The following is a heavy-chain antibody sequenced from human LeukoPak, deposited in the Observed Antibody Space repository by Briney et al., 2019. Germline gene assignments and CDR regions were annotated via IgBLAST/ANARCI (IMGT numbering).Heavy chain of an antibody. J-gene: IGHJ6*03. D-gene: IGHD3-16*01. CDR3: AKQVLRSYYYYMDV. CDR1: GFTFSSYV. V-gene: IGHV3-30*04. Sequence: PGRSLRLSCAASGFTFSSYVMHWVRQAPGKGLEWVAIISYDGSNEYYADSVKGRFTISRDNSKNTLYLQMNSLRAADTAVYYCAKQVLRSYYYYMDVWGKGTTVTVSS. CDR2: ISYDGSNE.